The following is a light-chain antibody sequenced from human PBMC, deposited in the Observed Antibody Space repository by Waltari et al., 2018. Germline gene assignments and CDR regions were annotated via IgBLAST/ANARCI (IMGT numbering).Light chain of an antibody. V-gene: IGKV1-33*01. Sequence: DIQMTQSPSSLSESVGDRITITCQASQGISNYLHWYQQKPGKAPKLLIFDASIFETGVPSRFSGSGSGTDFSLTISNLQPEDIATYYCQQYHSLPLTFGGGTKVEIK. CDR2: DAS. CDR3: QQYHSLPLT. CDR1: QGISNY. J-gene: IGKJ4*01.